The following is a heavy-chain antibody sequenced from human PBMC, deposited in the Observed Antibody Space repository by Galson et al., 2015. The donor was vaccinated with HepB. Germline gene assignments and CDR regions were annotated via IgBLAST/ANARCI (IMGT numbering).Heavy chain of an antibody. J-gene: IGHJ3*02. Sequence: SLRLSCAASGFTFSNAWRSWVRQAPGKGLEWVRRIKSKTDAGKTDYAAPVKGRFTISRDDSKNTLYLQMNSLKTEDTAMYYCSTVDQKSFSWGAFDIWGQGTMVTVS. CDR3: STVDQKSFSWGAFDI. D-gene: IGHD1-26*01. CDR1: GFTFSNAW. V-gene: IGHV3-15*01. CDR2: IKSKTDAGKT.